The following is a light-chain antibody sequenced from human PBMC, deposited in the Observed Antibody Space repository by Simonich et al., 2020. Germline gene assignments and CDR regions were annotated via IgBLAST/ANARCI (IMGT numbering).Light chain of an antibody. CDR1: QSVSSN. CDR3: QQYNNWPPLT. J-gene: IGKJ4*01. V-gene: IGKV3-15*01. CDR2: GAS. Sequence: EIVMTQSPATLSVSPGERATLSCRASQSVSSNLARYQQKPGQDPRLLIYGASTRAPGIPARFSGSGSGTEFTLTISSLQSEDFAVYYCQQYNNWPPLTFGGGTKVEIK.